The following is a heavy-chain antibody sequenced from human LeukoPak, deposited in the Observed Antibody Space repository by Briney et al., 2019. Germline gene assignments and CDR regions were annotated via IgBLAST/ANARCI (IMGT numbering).Heavy chain of an antibody. V-gene: IGHV3-23*01. Sequence: GGSLRLSCAASGFTFSSYAMSWVRQAPGKGLEWVSAISGSGGSTYYADSVKGRFTISRDNSKNTLYLQMNSLRAEDTAMYYCAKGAGGSYGLYYFDYWGQGTLLTVSS. CDR3: AKGAGGSYGLYYFDY. CDR2: ISGSGGST. J-gene: IGHJ4*02. D-gene: IGHD3-10*01. CDR1: GFTFSSYA.